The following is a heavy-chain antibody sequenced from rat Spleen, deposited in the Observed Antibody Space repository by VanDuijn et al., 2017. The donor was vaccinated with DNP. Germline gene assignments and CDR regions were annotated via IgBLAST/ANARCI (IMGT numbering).Heavy chain of an antibody. Sequence: VQVVESGGGLVQPKESLKISCAASGFTFSTAAMYWVRQAPGKGLEWVAHIRTKPKSYATYYADSVKGRFTISRDDSKSMVYLQMDNLKTEDTAMYSCTAAGITGDYWGKGVMVTVSS. D-gene: IGHD1-4*01. J-gene: IGHJ2*01. CDR1: GFTFSTAA. CDR2: IRTKPKSYAT. V-gene: IGHV10-5*01. CDR3: TAAGITGDY.